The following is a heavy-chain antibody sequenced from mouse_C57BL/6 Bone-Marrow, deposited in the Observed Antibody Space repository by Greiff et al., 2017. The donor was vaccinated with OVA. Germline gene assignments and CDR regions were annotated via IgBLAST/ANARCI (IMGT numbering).Heavy chain of an antibody. D-gene: IGHD1-1*01. CDR2: IYPRSGNT. V-gene: IGHV1-81*01. Sequence: QVRLQQSGAELARPGASVKLSCKASGYTFTSYGISWVKQRTGQGLKWIGEIYPRSGNTYYNEKFKGKATLTADKSSSTAYMELRSLTSEDSAVYFCARHLTTVVVDYWGQGTTLTVSS. CDR3: ARHLTTVVVDY. J-gene: IGHJ2*01. CDR1: GYTFTSYG.